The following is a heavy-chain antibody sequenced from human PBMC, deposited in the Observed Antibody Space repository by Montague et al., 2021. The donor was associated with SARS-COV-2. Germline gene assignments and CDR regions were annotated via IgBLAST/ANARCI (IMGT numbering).Heavy chain of an antibody. Sequence: SDTQSLTCTVSGGSMSDHYWAWIRQPPGKGLEWLAYTYYSGGINSNASLKSRVTMSVDTSKNQFSLKLTSVTAADTAVYYCARAVSVRRAVNWFDPWGQGTLVTVSS. CDR1: GGSMSDHY. CDR3: ARAVSVRRAVNWFDP. CDR2: TYYSGGI. V-gene: IGHV4-59*11. J-gene: IGHJ5*02. D-gene: IGHD3-10*01.